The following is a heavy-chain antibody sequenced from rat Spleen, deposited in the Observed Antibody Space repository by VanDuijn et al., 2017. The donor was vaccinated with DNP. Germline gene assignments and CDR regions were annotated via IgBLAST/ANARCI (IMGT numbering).Heavy chain of an antibody. V-gene: IGHV3-1*01. CDR1: AYSITTNY. CDR2: ISYSGST. Sequence: EVQLQESGPGLVKPSQSLSLTCSVTAYSITTNYWGWIRKFPGNKMEWIGHISYSGSTDYNPSLKSRISITRDTSRNQFFLQLNSVTTEDTATYYCAGVISNGRLDYWGQGVMVTVSS. J-gene: IGHJ2*01. D-gene: IGHD1-12*02. CDR3: AGVISNGRLDY.